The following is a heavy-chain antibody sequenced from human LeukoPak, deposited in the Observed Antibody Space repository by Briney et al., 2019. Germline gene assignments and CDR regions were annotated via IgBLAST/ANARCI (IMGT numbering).Heavy chain of an antibody. D-gene: IGHD2-15*01. J-gene: IGHJ3*02. CDR2: ISWNSGNI. Sequence: PGGSLRLSCAASGFTFDDYAMHWVRQAPGKGLEWVSGISWNSGNIGYADSVKGRFTISRDNAKNSLYLQMNSLRAGDTAFYYCAIMDIVVVVAALSGAFDIWGQGTMVTVSS. V-gene: IGHV3-9*01. CDR3: AIMDIVVVVAALSGAFDI. CDR1: GFTFDDYA.